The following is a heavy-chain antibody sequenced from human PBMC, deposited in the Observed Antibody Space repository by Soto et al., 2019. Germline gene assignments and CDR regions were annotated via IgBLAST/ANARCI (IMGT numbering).Heavy chain of an antibody. CDR3: ARLGRSGGSWKDGVDI. CDR1: GGSMSLNSYS. D-gene: IGHD2-15*01. J-gene: IGHJ3*02. CDR2: IYSSGST. Sequence: QLQLQESGPGLVKPSETLSLTCTVSGGSMSLNSYSWGWIRQPPGKGLEWIGNIYSSGSTSYSPSLKSRVTVSQDTSKNEFSLRLTSVTASDTAVYYCARLGRSGGSWKDGVDIWGQGTRVTVS. V-gene: IGHV4-39*01.